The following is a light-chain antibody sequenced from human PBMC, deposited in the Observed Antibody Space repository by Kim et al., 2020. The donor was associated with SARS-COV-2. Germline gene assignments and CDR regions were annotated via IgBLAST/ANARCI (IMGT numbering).Light chain of an antibody. CDR1: QSISTW. V-gene: IGKV1-5*01. Sequence: SASVGDRVAITCRAGQSISTWLAWYQQNPGQAPKLLIYDASSLERGVPSRFVGSGSGTEFTLTITSLQPDDFATYYCQQYNTYWTFGQGTKVDIK. CDR3: QQYNTYWT. CDR2: DAS. J-gene: IGKJ1*01.